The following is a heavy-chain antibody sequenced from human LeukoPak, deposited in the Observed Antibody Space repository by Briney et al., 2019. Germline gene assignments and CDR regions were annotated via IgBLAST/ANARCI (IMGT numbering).Heavy chain of an antibody. J-gene: IGHJ4*02. CDR3: ARDKGSGYSGYVDY. Sequence: GGSLRLSCAASGFTFSSYEMNWVRQAPGKGLEWVSYISSSGSTIYYADSVKGRFTISRDNAKNSLYLQMNSLRAEDTAVYYCARDKGSGYSGYVDYWGQGTLVTVSS. CDR1: GFTFSSYE. D-gene: IGHD5-12*01. CDR2: ISSSGSTI. V-gene: IGHV3-48*03.